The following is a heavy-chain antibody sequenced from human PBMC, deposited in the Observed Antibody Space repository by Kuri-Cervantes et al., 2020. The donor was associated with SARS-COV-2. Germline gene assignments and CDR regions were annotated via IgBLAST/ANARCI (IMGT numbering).Heavy chain of an antibody. Sequence: GESLKISCAASAFTFSSYAMHWVRQAPGKELEWVAIISYDGSNKYYADSVKGRFTISRDNSKNTLYLQMNSLRAEDTAVYYCARGYPPMVRGVIIKGIGYWGQGTLVTVSS. V-gene: IGHV3-30-3*01. D-gene: IGHD3-10*01. CDR2: ISYDGSNK. J-gene: IGHJ4*02. CDR1: AFTFSSYA. CDR3: ARGYPPMVRGVIIKGIGY.